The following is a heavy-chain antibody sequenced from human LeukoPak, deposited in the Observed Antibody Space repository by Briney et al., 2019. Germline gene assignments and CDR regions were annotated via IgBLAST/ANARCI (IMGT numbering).Heavy chain of an antibody. J-gene: IGHJ2*01. CDR2: IYYSRST. V-gene: IGHV4-30-4*08. Sequence: SETLSLTCTVSGGSISSGDYYWSWIRQPPGKGLEWIGYIYYSRSTYYNPSLKSRVTILVDTSKNQFSLKLSSVTAADTAVYYCARGGATRGLRWYFDLWGRGTLVTVSS. CDR1: GGSISSGDYY. CDR3: ARGGATRGLRWYFDL. D-gene: IGHD3-10*01.